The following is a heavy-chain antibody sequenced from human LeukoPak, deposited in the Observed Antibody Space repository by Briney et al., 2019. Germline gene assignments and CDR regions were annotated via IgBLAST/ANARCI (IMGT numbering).Heavy chain of an antibody. CDR2: ISGSGGGT. D-gene: IGHD6-19*01. CDR1: GLTFSRYA. J-gene: IGHJ4*02. CDR3: ARAVAGWFGFDY. V-gene: IGHV3-23*01. Sequence: GGSLRLSCAASGLTFSRYAMSWVRQAPGRGLEWVSAISGSGGGTYYADSVKGRFTISRDNSKNTVYLQMNSLRAEDTAVYYCARAVAGWFGFDYWGQGTLVTVSS.